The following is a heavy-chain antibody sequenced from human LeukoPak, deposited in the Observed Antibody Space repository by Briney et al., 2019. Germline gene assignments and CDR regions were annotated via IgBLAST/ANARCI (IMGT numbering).Heavy chain of an antibody. CDR3: ARETSGDSSGYYYYFDY. J-gene: IGHJ4*02. CDR1: GGSISSYY. CDR2: IYYSGST. D-gene: IGHD3-22*01. V-gene: IGHV4-59*01. Sequence: SETLSLTCTVSGGSISSYYWSWIRQPPGKGLEWIGYIYYSGSTNYNPSLKSRVTISVDTSKNQFSLKLSSVTAADTAVYYCARETSGDSSGYYYYFDYWGRGTLVTVSS.